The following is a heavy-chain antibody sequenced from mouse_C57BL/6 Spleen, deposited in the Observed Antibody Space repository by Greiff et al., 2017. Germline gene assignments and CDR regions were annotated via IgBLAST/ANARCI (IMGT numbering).Heavy chain of an antibody. CDR3: ARRDYGRYAMDY. CDR1: GFTFSSYA. CDR2: ISDGGSYT. D-gene: IGHD1-1*01. Sequence: DVKLVESGGGLVKPGGSLKLSCAASGFTFSSYAMSWVRQTPEKRLEWVATISDGGSYTYYPDNVKGRFTISRDNAKNNLYLQMSHLKSEDTAMYYCARRDYGRYAMDYWGQGTSVTVSS. V-gene: IGHV5-4*03. J-gene: IGHJ4*01.